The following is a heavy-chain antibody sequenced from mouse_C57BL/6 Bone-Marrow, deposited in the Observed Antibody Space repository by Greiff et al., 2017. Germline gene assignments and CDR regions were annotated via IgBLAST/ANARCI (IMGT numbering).Heavy chain of an antibody. V-gene: IGHV6-6*01. J-gene: IGHJ3*01. D-gene: IGHD2-4*01. CDR3: TGIYYDYYVGFAF. CDR2: IRNKANNHAT. CDR1: GFTFSDAW. Sequence: EVKVEESGGGLVQPGGSMKLSCAASGFTFSDAWMDWVSQSPEKGLEWVAEIRNKANNHATYYDESVKGRLTISSDDSKSSVYLHMNSLRAEDTGNYYCTGIYYDYYVGFAFWSQGTLVTLSA.